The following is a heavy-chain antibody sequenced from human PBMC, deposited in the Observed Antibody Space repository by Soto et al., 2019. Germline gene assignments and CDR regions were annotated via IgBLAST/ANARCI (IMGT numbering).Heavy chain of an antibody. CDR1: GFTLSDYS. J-gene: IGHJ3*02. Sequence: GGSLRLSCAASGFTLSDYSMNWVRQAPGKGLEWVSYISSSGSTTYYADSVKGRFTISRDNSKNTLYLQMNSLRAEDTAVYYCAKDPSIPIVVVPDTLGAFDIWGQGTMVTVSS. V-gene: IGHV3-48*01. CDR2: ISSSGSTT. D-gene: IGHD3-22*01. CDR3: AKDPSIPIVVVPDTLGAFDI.